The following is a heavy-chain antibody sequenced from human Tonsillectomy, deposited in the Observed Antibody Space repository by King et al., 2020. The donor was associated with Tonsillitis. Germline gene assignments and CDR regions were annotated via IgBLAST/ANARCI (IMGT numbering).Heavy chain of an antibody. D-gene: IGHD3-22*01. Sequence: VQLVESGAEVKKPGSSVKVSCKASGGTFSSYALIWVRQTPGQGLEWMGGIIPIFGTANYAQKFQGRVTITADESTSTAYMELGSLTSEDTAVYYCARDYRDYYDSSGFQGAFDFWGQGTMVTVSS. CDR1: GGTFSSYA. CDR3: ARDYRDYYDSSGFQGAFDF. J-gene: IGHJ3*01. CDR2: IIPIFGTA. V-gene: IGHV1-69*01.